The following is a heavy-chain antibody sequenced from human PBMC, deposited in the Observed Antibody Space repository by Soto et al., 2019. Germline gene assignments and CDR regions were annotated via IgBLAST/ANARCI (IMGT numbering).Heavy chain of an antibody. Sequence: QLQLQESGSGLVKPSQTLSLTCAVSGGSISSGGYSWSWIRQPPGKGLEWIGYIYHSGSTYYNPSLKSRVTIPXARXKXPFSLKLSSVTAADTAVYYCASGVLTAARAYYGMDVWGQGTTVTVSS. CDR3: ASGVLTAARAYYGMDV. J-gene: IGHJ6*02. D-gene: IGHD6-6*01. V-gene: IGHV4-30-2*01. CDR1: GGSISSGGYS. CDR2: IYHSGST.